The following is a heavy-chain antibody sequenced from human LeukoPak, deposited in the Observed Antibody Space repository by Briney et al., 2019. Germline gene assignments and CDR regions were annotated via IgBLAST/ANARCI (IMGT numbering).Heavy chain of an antibody. Sequence: GGSLRLSCAASGFTFSSYGMHWVRRAPGKGLEWVAVIAYDGSNKYYADSVKGRFTISRDNAKNSLYLQMNSLRAEDTALYYCASGGIYYGAAFDFWGQGSLVTVSS. J-gene: IGHJ4*02. CDR1: GFTFSSYG. CDR3: ASGGIYYGAAFDF. CDR2: IAYDGSNK. D-gene: IGHD1-26*01. V-gene: IGHV3-30*03.